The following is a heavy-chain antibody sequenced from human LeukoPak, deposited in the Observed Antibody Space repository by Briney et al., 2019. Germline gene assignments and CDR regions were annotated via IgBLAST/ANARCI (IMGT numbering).Heavy chain of an antibody. CDR3: ARDYYYDSSGYRNDAFDI. CDR1: GGSISSGDYY. D-gene: IGHD3-22*01. J-gene: IGHJ3*02. V-gene: IGHV4-30-4*08. Sequence: SETLSLTCTVSGGSISSGDYYWSWIRQPPGKGLEWIGYIYYSGSTYYNPSLKSRVTISVDTSKNQFSLKLSSVTAADTAVYYCARDYYYDSSGYRNDAFDIRGQGTMVTVSS. CDR2: IYYSGST.